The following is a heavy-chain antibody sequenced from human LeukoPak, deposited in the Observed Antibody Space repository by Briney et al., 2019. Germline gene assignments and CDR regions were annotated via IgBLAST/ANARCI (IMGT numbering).Heavy chain of an antibody. CDR3: ARISHLLRAFEM. CDR2: FFHSGKT. CDR1: GYSISRGYY. Sequence: SETLSLTCIVSGYSISRGYYWGWVRQPPGEGLEWIGTFFHSGKTYYSRSLKSRLNISVDTSKNQFYLRLSSVTAADTAVYYCARISHLLRAFEMWGQGTMVTVSS. J-gene: IGHJ3*02. D-gene: IGHD1-26*01. V-gene: IGHV4-38-2*02.